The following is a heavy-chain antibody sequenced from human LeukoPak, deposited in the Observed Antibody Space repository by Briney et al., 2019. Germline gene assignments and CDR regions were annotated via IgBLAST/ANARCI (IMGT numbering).Heavy chain of an antibody. CDR1: GFTFSTYW. V-gene: IGHV3-74*01. Sequence: GGSLRLSCAASGFTFSTYWVHWVRQAPGKGLVWVSRIHGDGTFTTSADSVKGRFTISRDNAQNMVYLQMNSLRVEDTAVYYCARDLVLGSGSYGQWGQGTLVTVSS. J-gene: IGHJ4*02. CDR2: IHGDGTFT. CDR3: ARDLVLGSGSYGQ. D-gene: IGHD3-10*01.